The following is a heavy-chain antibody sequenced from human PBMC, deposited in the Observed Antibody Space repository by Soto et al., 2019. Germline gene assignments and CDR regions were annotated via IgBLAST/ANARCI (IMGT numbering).Heavy chain of an antibody. J-gene: IGHJ5*02. CDR3: AIKYGDYGGVASMFDP. D-gene: IGHD4-17*01. CDR2: INPKSGGT. Sequence: ASVKVSCKASGYTFTVYYMHWVRQAPGQGLEWMGWINPKSGGTMYPQKFQGRVTMTWDTSISTAYMALTRLRSDDTAVYYCAIKYGDYGGVASMFDPWGQGTLVTVSS. V-gene: IGHV1-2*02. CDR1: GYTFTVYY.